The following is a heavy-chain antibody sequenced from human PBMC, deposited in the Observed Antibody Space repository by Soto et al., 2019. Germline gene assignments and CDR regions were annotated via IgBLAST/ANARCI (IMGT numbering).Heavy chain of an antibody. Sequence: QVQLVQSGAEVKKPGASVKVSCKASGYMFTSYGISWVRQAPGQGLEWMGWISAYNGDTNSAQKLQGRVTMTTDTSTSTAYMELRSLRSDDTAVYYCARDLVDSGADYFYYYGMDVWGQGTTVTVSS. V-gene: IGHV1-18*01. D-gene: IGHD4-17*01. CDR2: ISAYNGDT. CDR3: ARDLVDSGADYFYYYGMDV. CDR1: GYMFTSYG. J-gene: IGHJ6*02.